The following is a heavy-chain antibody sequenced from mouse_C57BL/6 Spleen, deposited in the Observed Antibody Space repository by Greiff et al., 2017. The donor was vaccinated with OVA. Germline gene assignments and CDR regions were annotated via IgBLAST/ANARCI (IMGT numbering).Heavy chain of an antibody. CDR3: ARLGYGEDFFDY. D-gene: IGHD1-1*01. CDR1: GYTFTSYW. V-gene: IGHV1-61*01. Sequence: QVQLQQPGAELVRPGSSVKLSCKASGYTFTSYWMDWVKQRPGQGLEWIGNIYPSDSETHYNQKFKDKATLTVDKSSSTAYMQLSSLTSEDSAVYYCARLGYGEDFFDYWGQGTTLTVSS. CDR2: IYPSDSET. J-gene: IGHJ2*01.